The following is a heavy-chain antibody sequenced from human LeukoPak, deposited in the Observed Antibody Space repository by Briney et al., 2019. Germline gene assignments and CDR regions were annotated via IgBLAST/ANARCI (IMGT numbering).Heavy chain of an antibody. D-gene: IGHD2-21*02. CDR2: MYFSGSP. CDR3: ATWRTAKTAFDY. Sequence: KPSEPLSLTCSVSGGSLTSNNYYWAWIRQPPGKGLEWIGSMYFSGSPNYNPSLKSRATMSVDTSKNQFSLKVSSVTAADTAVYYCATWRTAKTAFDYWGQGTLVTVSS. J-gene: IGHJ4*02. V-gene: IGHV4-39*01. CDR1: GGSLTSNNYY.